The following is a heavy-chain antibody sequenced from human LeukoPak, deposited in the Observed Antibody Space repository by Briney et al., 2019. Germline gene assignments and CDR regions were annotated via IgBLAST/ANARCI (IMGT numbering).Heavy chain of an antibody. Sequence: SETLSLTCTVPGGSISSGDYYWSWVRQPPGKGLEWIGYIYYSGSTYYNPSLKSRVTISVDTSKNQFSLKLSSVTAADTAVYYCARVGRIAARPNRLPAVANDYWGQGTLVTVSS. CDR3: ARVGRIAARPNRLPAVANDY. CDR2: IYYSGST. V-gene: IGHV4-30-4*01. D-gene: IGHD6-6*01. CDR1: GGSISSGDYY. J-gene: IGHJ4*02.